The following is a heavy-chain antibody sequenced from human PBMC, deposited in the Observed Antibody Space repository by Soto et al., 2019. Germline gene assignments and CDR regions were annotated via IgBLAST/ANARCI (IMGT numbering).Heavy chain of an antibody. Sequence: QVQLQESGPGLVKPSQTLSLTCTVSGGSISSGGYYWSWIRQHPGKGLEWIGYIYYSGSTYYNPSLKSRVTISVDTSKNQFSLKLSSVTAADTAVYYCASSYSSSPSWYWYFDLWGRGTLVTVSS. J-gene: IGHJ2*01. CDR3: ASSYSSSPSWYWYFDL. V-gene: IGHV4-31*03. CDR2: IYYSGST. D-gene: IGHD6-6*01. CDR1: GGSISSGGYY.